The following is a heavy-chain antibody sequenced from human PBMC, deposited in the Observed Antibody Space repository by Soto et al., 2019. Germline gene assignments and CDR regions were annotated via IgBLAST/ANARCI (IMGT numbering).Heavy chain of an antibody. J-gene: IGHJ4*02. D-gene: IGHD1-1*01. CDR2: ISAHNGNT. CDR3: ARGRYGDY. V-gene: IGHV1-18*01. Sequence: QVHLVQSGAEVKKPGASVKVSCKGSGYTFTSYGITWVRQAPGQGLEWMGWISAHNGNTDYAQKLQGRVTVTRDTATSTAYMERRRLRSDVTAVYYFARGRYGDYWGQGARVTVSS. CDR1: GYTFTSYG.